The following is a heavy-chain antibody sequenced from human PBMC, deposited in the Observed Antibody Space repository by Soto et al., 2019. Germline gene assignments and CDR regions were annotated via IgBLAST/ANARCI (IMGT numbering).Heavy chain of an antibody. CDR1: GYTFTSYY. J-gene: IGHJ4*02. D-gene: IGHD1-26*01. V-gene: IGHV1-46*01. Sequence: GASSKVSCKASGYTFTSYYMHWVRQAPGQGLEWMGIINPSGGSTSYAQKFQGRVTMTRDTSTSTVYMELSSLRSADTAVYYCARAWEHLYFDYWGQGTLVTVSS. CDR3: ARAWEHLYFDY. CDR2: INPSGGST.